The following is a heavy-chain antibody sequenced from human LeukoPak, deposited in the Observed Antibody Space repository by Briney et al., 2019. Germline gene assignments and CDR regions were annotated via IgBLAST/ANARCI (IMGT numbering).Heavy chain of an antibody. D-gene: IGHD3-22*01. J-gene: IGHJ4*02. CDR2: IGGSDGRT. Sequence: GGSLRLSCAASGFTFSTYAMSWVRQAPGKGLEWVSAIGGSDGRTYYADSVKGRFTTSRDNSKNTLYLQMNSLRAEDTAVYYCAKFSYDSSGYLDYWGQGTLVTVSS. CDR1: GFTFSTYA. V-gene: IGHV3-23*01. CDR3: AKFSYDSSGYLDY.